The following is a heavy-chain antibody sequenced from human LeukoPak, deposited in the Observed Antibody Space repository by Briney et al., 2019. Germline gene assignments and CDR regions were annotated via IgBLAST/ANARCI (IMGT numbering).Heavy chain of an antibody. CDR1: GFTFSSYG. Sequence: GGSLRLSCAASGFTFSSYGMHWVRKAPGKGLEWVAVISYDGSNKYYADSVKGRFTISRDNSKNTLYLQMNSLRAEATAVYYCAKSFGSYGSGSRYYYDGMDVWGQGTTVTVSS. CDR2: ISYDGSNK. D-gene: IGHD3-10*01. J-gene: IGHJ6*02. CDR3: AKSFGSYGSGSRYYYDGMDV. V-gene: IGHV3-30*18.